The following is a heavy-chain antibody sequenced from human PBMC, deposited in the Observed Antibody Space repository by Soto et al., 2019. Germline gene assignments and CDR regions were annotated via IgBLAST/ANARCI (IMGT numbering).Heavy chain of an antibody. CDR2: IIPIFGTA. Sequence: VASVKVSCKASGGTFSSYAISWVRQAPGQGLEWMGGIIPIFGTANYAQKFQGRVTITADESTSTAYMELSSLRSEDTAVYYCATWLGYCSGGSCSSYYYGMDVWGQGTTVTVSS. CDR1: GGTFSSYA. CDR3: ATWLGYCSGGSCSSYYYGMDV. V-gene: IGHV1-69*13. D-gene: IGHD2-15*01. J-gene: IGHJ6*02.